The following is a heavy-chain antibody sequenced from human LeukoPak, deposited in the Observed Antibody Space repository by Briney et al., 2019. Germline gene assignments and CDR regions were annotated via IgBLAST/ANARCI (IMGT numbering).Heavy chain of an antibody. CDR1: GGTFSSYT. D-gene: IGHD3-3*01. J-gene: IGHJ5*02. CDR3: AREDFGVVIHNWFDP. CDR2: IIPILGIA. Sequence: SVKVSCKASGGTFSSYTISWVRQAPGQGLEWMGMIIPILGIANYAQKFQGRVTITADKSTSTAYMELSSLRSEDTAVYYCAREDFGVVIHNWFDPWGQGTLVTVSS. V-gene: IGHV1-69*04.